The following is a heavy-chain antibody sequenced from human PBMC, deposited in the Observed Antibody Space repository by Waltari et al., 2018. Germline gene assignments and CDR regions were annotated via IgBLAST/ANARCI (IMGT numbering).Heavy chain of an antibody. CDR2: TKKDGSDQ. Sequence: EVQLVESGGGLVQPGGSLRLSCSASGFTVSSYWVNWVRQGPGKGLMRGSRTKKDGSDQSFAVAVKGQFNISRDNAGDTLYLRMNSLRTEDTAVYYCVKTYYALWSGLSSQYWGQGTLVTVSS. CDR1: GFTVSSYW. V-gene: IGHV3-74*01. D-gene: IGHD3-3*01. J-gene: IGHJ4*02. CDR3: VKTYYALWSGLSSQY.